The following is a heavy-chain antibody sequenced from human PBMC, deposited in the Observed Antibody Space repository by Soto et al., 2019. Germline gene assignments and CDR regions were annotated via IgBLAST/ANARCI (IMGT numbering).Heavy chain of an antibody. CDR3: ARDLSCGKTAYCPYYYYGMDV. Sequence: ASVKVSCKASGFTFTSYYMHWVRQAPGQGLEWMGIIDPSGGSTTYAQKFQGRLTMTRDTSTSTVYMEVSTLKSEDTAIYYCARDLSCGKTAYCPYYYYGMDVWGQGTTVTVSS. D-gene: IGHD3-9*01. J-gene: IGHJ6*02. CDR1: GFTFTSYY. CDR2: IDPSGGST. V-gene: IGHV1-46*01.